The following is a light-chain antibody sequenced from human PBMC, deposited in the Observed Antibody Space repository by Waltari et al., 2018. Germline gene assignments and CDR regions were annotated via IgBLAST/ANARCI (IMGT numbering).Light chain of an antibody. CDR3: MILYNNAVV. CDR1: SDINVSLYK. V-gene: IGLV5-45*01. CDR2: NKPDPTI. Sequence: QAVLTQPASLSASPGASASLTCPLRSDINVSLYKIYWYQQRPGSPPQFHLKNKPDPTIQLRSRVPSRFSASKDTSANAFILLISGIQSEDAADYYCMILYNNAVVFGRGTNLPVL. J-gene: IGLJ3*02.